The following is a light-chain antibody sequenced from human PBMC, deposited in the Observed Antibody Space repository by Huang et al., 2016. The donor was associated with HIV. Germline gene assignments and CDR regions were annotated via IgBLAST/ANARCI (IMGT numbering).Light chain of an antibody. V-gene: IGKV3-20*01. J-gene: IGKJ4*01. CDR1: QSVINNY. CDR2: GAS. CDR3: QQYGSSPLT. Sequence: EIVLTPSPGTVSLSPGERATLSCRASQSVINNYLAWYQQEPGQAPRLLMYGASRRATGIPDRFSGSGSGTDFTLTISRLEPEDFAVYFCQQYGSSPLTFGTGTKVEIK.